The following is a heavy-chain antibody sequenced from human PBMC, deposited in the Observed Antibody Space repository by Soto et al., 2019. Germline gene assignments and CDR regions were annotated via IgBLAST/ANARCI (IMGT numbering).Heavy chain of an antibody. Sequence: GGSLRLSCAASGFIFSTYNMNWVRQAPGKGLEWVSYISSSSSTIYYADSVKGRFTISRDNAKNSLYLQMNSLRDEDTAVYYCARNAYGSSGSFHYRGQGTSVTVSS. CDR2: ISSSSSTI. CDR1: GFIFSTYN. CDR3: ARNAYGSSGSFHY. V-gene: IGHV3-48*02. D-gene: IGHD3-22*01. J-gene: IGHJ4*02.